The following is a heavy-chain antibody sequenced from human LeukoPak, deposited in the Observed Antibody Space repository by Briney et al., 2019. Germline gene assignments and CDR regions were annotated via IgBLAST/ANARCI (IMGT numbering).Heavy chain of an antibody. V-gene: IGHV1-46*01. CDR3: AFRGAMIDQGNWFDP. CDR2: INPSGGST. D-gene: IGHD2-21*01. J-gene: IGHJ5*02. Sequence: GASVKVSCKASGYTFTSYYMHWVRQAPGQGLEWMGIINPSGGSTSYAQKFQGRLTITADESTTTVYMELSSLTSEDTAVYYCAFRGAMIDQGNWFDPWGQGTQVTVSS. CDR1: GYTFTSYY.